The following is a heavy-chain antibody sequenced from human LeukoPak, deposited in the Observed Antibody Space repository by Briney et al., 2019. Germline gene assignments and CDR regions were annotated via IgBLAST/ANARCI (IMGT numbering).Heavy chain of an antibody. Sequence: SETLSLTCAVYGGSFSGYYWSWIRQPPGKGLEWIGEINHSGSTNYNPSLKSRVTISVDTSKNQFSLKLSSVTAADTAVYYCARRYTMIVGGGNWFDPWGQGTLVTVSS. CDR3: ARRYTMIVGGGNWFDP. J-gene: IGHJ5*02. V-gene: IGHV4-34*01. CDR2: INHSGST. D-gene: IGHD3-22*01. CDR1: GGSFSGYY.